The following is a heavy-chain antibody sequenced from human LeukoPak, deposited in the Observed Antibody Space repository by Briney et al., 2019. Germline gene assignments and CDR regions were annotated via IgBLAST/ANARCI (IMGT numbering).Heavy chain of an antibody. CDR3: ARPGTRGSSQGNFDY. Sequence: ASVKVSCKASGYTFTSNYIHWVRQAPGQGLEWMGMIYPRDGSTSYAQKFQGRVTIIADEATSTAYMELSSLTSDDTAVYYCARPGTRGSSQGNFDYWGQGTLVTVSS. CDR2: IYPRDGST. V-gene: IGHV1-46*01. J-gene: IGHJ4*02. CDR1: GYTFTSNY. D-gene: IGHD6-13*01.